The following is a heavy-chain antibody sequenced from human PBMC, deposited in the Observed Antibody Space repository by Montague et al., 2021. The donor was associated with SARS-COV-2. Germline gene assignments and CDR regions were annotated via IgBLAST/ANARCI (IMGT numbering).Heavy chain of an antibody. Sequence: SETLSLTCAVYGGSLSGFYWTWIRQAPGKGLEWVGEITHGGSTSYSPALKSRLTISLDTSKNQFSLKLDSVTAADTATYYCAGSHDYRGNDYFDSWGQGALVIVSS. V-gene: IGHV4-34*01. CDR2: ITHGGST. D-gene: IGHD4-23*01. CDR1: GGSLSGFY. CDR3: AGSHDYRGNDYFDS. J-gene: IGHJ4*02.